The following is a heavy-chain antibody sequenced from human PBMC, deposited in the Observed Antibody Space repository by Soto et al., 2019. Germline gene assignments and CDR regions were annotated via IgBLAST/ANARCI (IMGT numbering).Heavy chain of an antibody. J-gene: IGHJ6*03. CDR2: ISSSSSTI. CDR1: GFTFSSYS. V-gene: IGHV3-48*01. CDR3: ARDSGGYYYYYYYYMDV. D-gene: IGHD3-22*01. Sequence: GGSLRLSCAASGFTFSSYSMNWVRQAPGKGLEWVSYISSSSSTIYYADSVKGRFTIPRDNAKNSLYLQMNSLRAEDTAVYYCARDSGGYYYYYYYYMDVWGKGTTVTVSS.